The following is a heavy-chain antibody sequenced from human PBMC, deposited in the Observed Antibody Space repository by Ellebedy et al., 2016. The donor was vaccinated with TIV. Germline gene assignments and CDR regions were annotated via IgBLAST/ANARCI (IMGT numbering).Heavy chain of an antibody. J-gene: IGHJ6*02. Sequence: ASVKVSCKASGYTFTSYYMHRVRQAPGQGLEWMGIINPSGGSTSYAQKFQGRVTMTRDTSTSTVYMELSSLRSEDTAVYYRARLGYCISTSCYVGHGMDVWGQGTTVTVSS. CDR3: ARLGYCISTSCYVGHGMDV. CDR2: INPSGGST. CDR1: GYTFTSYY. V-gene: IGHV1-46*01. D-gene: IGHD2-2*01.